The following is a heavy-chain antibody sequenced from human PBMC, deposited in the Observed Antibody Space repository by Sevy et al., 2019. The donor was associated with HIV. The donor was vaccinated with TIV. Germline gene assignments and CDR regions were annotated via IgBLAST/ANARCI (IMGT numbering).Heavy chain of an antibody. J-gene: IGHJ4*02. Sequence: GESLKISCKASGYTFTSYRIYWVRQAPGQGLEWMGWVSAHNGDTNYVQKVQGRVAMTTDTSTSTAYMELRSLTSDDTAVYYCARAYCSGGSCYSLAYWGQGSLVTVSS. CDR3: ARAYCSGGSCYSLAY. CDR2: VSAHNGDT. CDR1: GYTFTSYR. D-gene: IGHD2-15*01. V-gene: IGHV1-18*01.